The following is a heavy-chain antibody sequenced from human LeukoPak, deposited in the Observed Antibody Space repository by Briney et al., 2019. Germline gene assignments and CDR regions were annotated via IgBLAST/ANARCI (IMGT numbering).Heavy chain of an antibody. Sequence: PGGSLSLSCAASGFTFSSYWMSWVRQAPGKGLKWVANIKQDGSEKYYVDSVKGRFTISRDNAKNSLYLQMNSLRAEDTAVYYCARGLSIAAAVYFDYWGQGTLVTVS. CDR3: ARGLSIAAAVYFDY. J-gene: IGHJ4*02. CDR1: GFTFSSYW. V-gene: IGHV3-7*01. CDR2: IKQDGSEK. D-gene: IGHD6-13*01.